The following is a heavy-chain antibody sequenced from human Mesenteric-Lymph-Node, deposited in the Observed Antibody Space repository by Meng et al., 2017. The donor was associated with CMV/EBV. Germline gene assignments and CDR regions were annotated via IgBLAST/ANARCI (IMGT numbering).Heavy chain of an antibody. D-gene: IGHD3-16*01. CDR3: ARVRDGGTWGQYFDH. CDR2: IYSGGTT. J-gene: IGHJ4*02. V-gene: IGHV3-53*01. Sequence: GGSLRLSCAASGFTVSNNYMTWVRQAPGKGLEWVSVIYSGGTTYYADAVKGRFTIARDNSKNTLYLQMNSLRAEDTAVYYCARVRDGGTWGQYFDHWGQGTLVTVSS. CDR1: GFTVSNNY.